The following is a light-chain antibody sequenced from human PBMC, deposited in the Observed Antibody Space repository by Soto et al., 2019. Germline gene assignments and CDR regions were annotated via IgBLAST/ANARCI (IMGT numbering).Light chain of an antibody. Sequence: SYELTQPPSVSVSPGQTASITCSGDKLGDKYACWYQQKAGQSPVLVIYQDSKRPSGTPERFSGSNSGNTATLTISVTQAMDEADYYCQAWDRSTYVFGTGSKLAVL. CDR2: QDS. J-gene: IGLJ1*01. CDR1: KLGDKY. V-gene: IGLV3-1*01. CDR3: QAWDRSTYV.